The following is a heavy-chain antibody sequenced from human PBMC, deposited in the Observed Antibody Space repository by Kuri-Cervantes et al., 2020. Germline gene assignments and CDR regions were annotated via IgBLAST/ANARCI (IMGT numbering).Heavy chain of an antibody. CDR3: ARVIPAAILLSLAPDENWFDP. V-gene: IGHV4-31*03. J-gene: IGHJ5*02. CDR2: IYYSGST. Sequence: SETLSLTCTVSGGSISSGGYYWSWIRQHPGKGLEWIGYIYYSGSTYYNPSLKSRVTISVDTSKNQFSLKLSSVTAADTAVYYCARVIPAAILLSLAPDENWFDPWGQGTLVTVSS. CDR1: GGSISSGGYY. D-gene: IGHD2-2*01.